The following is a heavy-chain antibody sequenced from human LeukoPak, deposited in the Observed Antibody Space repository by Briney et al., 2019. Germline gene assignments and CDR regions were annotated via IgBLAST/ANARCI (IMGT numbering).Heavy chain of an antibody. CDR2: INPNSGGT. Sequence: GASVKVSCTASGYTFTGDYMHWVRQAPGQGIGWMGWINPNSGGTNYAQKFQGRVTMTRDTSISTAYMELSRLRSDDTAVYYCARARILGGSDPVMAYWGEGTLVTVSS. CDR1: GYTFTGDY. CDR3: ARARILGGSDPVMAY. D-gene: IGHD1-26*01. J-gene: IGHJ4*02. V-gene: IGHV1-2*02.